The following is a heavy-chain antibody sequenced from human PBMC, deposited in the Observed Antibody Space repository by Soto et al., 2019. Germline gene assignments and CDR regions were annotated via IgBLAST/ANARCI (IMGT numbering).Heavy chain of an antibody. CDR1: GFTFSSYG. D-gene: IGHD1-26*01. V-gene: IGHV3-30*18. Sequence: GGSLRLSCAASGFTFSSYGMHWVRQAPGKGLEWVAVISYDGSNKYYADSVKGRFTISRDNSKNTLYLQMNSLRAEDTAVYYCAKDSAGRGYSGSYSRFPDYWGQGTLVTVSS. CDR2: ISYDGSNK. J-gene: IGHJ4*02. CDR3: AKDSAGRGYSGSYSRFPDY.